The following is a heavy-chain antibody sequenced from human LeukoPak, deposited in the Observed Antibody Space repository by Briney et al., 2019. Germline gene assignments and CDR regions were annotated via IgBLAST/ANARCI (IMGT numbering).Heavy chain of an antibody. CDR2: ISSSSSYI. V-gene: IGHV3-21*01. J-gene: IGHJ6*03. Sequence: NPGGSLRLSCAASGFTFSSYSMNWVCQAPGKGLEWVSSISSSSSYIYYADSVKGRFTISRDNAQNSLYLQMNSLRAEDTAVYYCARDPVAATDYYYYYMDVWGKGTTVTVSS. CDR3: ARDPVAATDYYYYYMDV. D-gene: IGHD2-15*01. CDR1: GFTFSSYS.